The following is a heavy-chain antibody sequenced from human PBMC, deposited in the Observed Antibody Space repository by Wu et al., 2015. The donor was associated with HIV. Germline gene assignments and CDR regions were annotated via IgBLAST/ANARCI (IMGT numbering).Heavy chain of an antibody. V-gene: IGHV1-2*02. J-gene: IGHJ3*02. CDR2: MNPKTGGT. CDR1: GYTLIDFY. D-gene: IGHD3-10*01. Sequence: QVQLVQSGAEVKKPGASVKVSCKAYGYTLIDFYIHWVRQAPGQGLEWMGWMNPKTGGTHFAQKFQGRVTMTRDTSISTAYMEVSRLTSDDTAVYYCAREVPWELVFNDAFDIWGQGTMVTVSS. CDR3: AREVPWELVFNDAFDI.